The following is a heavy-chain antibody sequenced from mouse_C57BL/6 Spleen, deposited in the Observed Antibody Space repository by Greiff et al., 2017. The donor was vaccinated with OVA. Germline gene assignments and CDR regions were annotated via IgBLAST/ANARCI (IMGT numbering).Heavy chain of an antibody. CDR1: GFNFKNTY. CDR3: ARDSSGSMDD. CDR2: IDPANGNT. J-gene: IGHJ4*01. Sequence: EVQLQQSVAELVRPGASVKLSCTASGFNFKNTYMHWVKQRPEQGLEWIGRIDPANGNTKYAQKFQGKATITADTSSNTAYLQLSSLTSEDTAIYYCARDSSGSMDDWGKGTSVTVSS. V-gene: IGHV14-3*01. D-gene: IGHD3-2*02.